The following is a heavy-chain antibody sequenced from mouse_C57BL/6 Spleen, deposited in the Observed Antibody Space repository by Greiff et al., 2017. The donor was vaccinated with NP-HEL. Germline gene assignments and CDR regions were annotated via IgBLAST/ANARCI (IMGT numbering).Heavy chain of an antibody. D-gene: IGHD2-5*01. CDR2: ISSGSSTI. V-gene: IGHV5-17*01. CDR1: GFTFSDYG. J-gene: IGHJ4*01. Sequence: DVKLVESGGGLVKPGGSLKLSCAASGFTFSDYGMHWVRQAPEKGLEWVAYISSGSSTIYYADTVKGRFTISRDNAKNTLFLQMTSLRSEDTAMYYCAKTYYSIYYYAMDYWGQGTSVTVSS. CDR3: AKTYYSIYYYAMDY.